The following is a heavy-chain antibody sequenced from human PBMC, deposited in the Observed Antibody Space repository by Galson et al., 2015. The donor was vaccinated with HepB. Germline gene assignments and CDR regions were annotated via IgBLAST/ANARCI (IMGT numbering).Heavy chain of an antibody. CDR3: AKDRRNCRSTTCYYSSYYGMDS. Sequence: SLRLSCAASGFTFSSCAMSWIRQAPGKGLEWVSAISGSGGSTYYADSVKGRFTISRDNSKNTLYLQMNSLRAEDTALYYCAKDRRNCRSTTCYYSSYYGMDSWGQGTTFPVSS. CDR1: GFTFSSCA. J-gene: IGHJ6*02. D-gene: IGHD2-2*01. CDR2: ISGSGGST. V-gene: IGHV3-23*01.